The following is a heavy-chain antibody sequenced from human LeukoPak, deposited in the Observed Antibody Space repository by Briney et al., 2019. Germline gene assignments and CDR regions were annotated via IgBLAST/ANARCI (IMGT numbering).Heavy chain of an antibody. CDR1: GYTFTSYY. Sequence: ASVKVSCKASGYTFTSYYMHWVRQAPGQGLEWMGIINPSGGSTSYAQKFQGRVTMTRDTSTSTVCMELSSLRSEDTAVYYCARDGGDYDILTGYYDYWGQGTLVTVST. J-gene: IGHJ4*02. CDR2: INPSGGST. D-gene: IGHD3-9*01. V-gene: IGHV1-46*01. CDR3: ARDGGDYDILTGYYDY.